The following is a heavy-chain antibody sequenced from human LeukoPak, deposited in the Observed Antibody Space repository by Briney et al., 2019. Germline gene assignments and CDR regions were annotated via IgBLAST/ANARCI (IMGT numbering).Heavy chain of an antibody. V-gene: IGHV3-7*01. CDR1: GFTFSSYW. CDR3: ARVSLTSGDYFDY. D-gene: IGHD4-17*01. J-gene: IGHJ4*02. Sequence: GGSLRLSCAASGFTFSSYWMSWVRQAPGKGLEWVANIKQDGSEKYYVDSAKGRFTISRDNAKNSLYLQMNSLRAEDTAVYYYARVSLTSGDYFDYWGQGTLVTVSS. CDR2: IKQDGSEK.